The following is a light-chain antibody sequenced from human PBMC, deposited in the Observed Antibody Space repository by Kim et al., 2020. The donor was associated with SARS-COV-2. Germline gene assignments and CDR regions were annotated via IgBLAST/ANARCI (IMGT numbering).Light chain of an antibody. J-gene: IGLJ1*01. Sequence: PGKTARIPCGGNNSGSKSVHWYQQKPGEALVVVFYYDSDRPSGISERFSGSKSGNTATLTIGGVEAGDEADYYCQVWNSSSDHDVFGTGTKVTVL. V-gene: IGLV3-21*04. CDR1: NSGSKS. CDR3: QVWNSSSDHDV. CDR2: YDS.